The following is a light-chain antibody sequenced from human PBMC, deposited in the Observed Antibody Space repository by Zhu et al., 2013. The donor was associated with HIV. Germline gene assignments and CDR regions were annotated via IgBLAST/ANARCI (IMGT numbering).Light chain of an antibody. V-gene: IGKV3-20*01. CDR3: QQYGYSPFT. CDR2: GAS. J-gene: IGKJ3*01. Sequence: IVLTQSPDTLSLSPGERATLSCRASQGISGRSLAWYQRKPGQAPRLLIYGASSRATGIPDRFSGSASGTDFTLTIRRLDPEDFAVYYCQQYGYSPFTFGPGTKVDIK. CDR1: QGISGRS.